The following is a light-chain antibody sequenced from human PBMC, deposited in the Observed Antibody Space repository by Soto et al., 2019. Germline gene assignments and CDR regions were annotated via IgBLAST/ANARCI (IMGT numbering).Light chain of an antibody. J-gene: IGKJ5*01. V-gene: IGKV1-33*01. CDR3: PQSASMPPA. CDR1: QHIIRC. CDR2: DAS. Sequence: EIQTTQKTSSLSASVGDRVTITCQASQHIIRCLYWYQQKAGRATNVLIYDASNLETGVPSRFSGSGSGTDFTFTISSLQPEDVAPYYCPQSASMPPAFGQGTLLEVK.